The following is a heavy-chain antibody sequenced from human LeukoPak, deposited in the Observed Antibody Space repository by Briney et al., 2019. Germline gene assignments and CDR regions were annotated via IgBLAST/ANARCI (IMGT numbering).Heavy chain of an antibody. Sequence: GGSLRLPCAASGFTFSSYAMSWVRQAPGKGLEWVSGISVSGVSTYYADSVKGRFTISRDNSKNTLYLQMNSLRAEDTAVYYCAKTDQRNYYGSGSYLGWGQGTLVTVSS. CDR1: GFTFSSYA. D-gene: IGHD3-10*01. CDR2: ISVSGVST. CDR3: AKTDQRNYYGSGSYLG. V-gene: IGHV3-23*01. J-gene: IGHJ4*02.